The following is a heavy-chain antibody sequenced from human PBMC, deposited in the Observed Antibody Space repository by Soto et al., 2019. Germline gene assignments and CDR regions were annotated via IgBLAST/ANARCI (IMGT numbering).Heavy chain of an antibody. CDR1: GFSLTTIGVG. J-gene: IGHJ4*02. V-gene: IGHV2-5*02. CDR2: SYWDDDK. Sequence: QITLKESGPTLVKPTQTLTLTCTFSGFSLTTIGVGVGWIRQPPGKALEWLALSYWDDDKHYSTSLKSRLTITKVTSKNQVVLTMTNMDPVDTATYYCAHRLRGNRGWGTFDYWGXGILVTVSS. D-gene: IGHD6-19*01. CDR3: AHRLRGNRGWGTFDY.